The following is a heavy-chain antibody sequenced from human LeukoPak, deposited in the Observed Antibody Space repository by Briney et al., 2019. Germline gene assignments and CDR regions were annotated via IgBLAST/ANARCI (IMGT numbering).Heavy chain of an antibody. Sequence: ASVKVSCKASGYTFTGYYMHWVRQAPGQGLEWMGWINPNSRGTNYAQKFQGRVTMTRDTSISTAYMELSRLRSDDTAVYYCARDLFLGYCSSTSCNDNWFDPWGQGTLVTVSS. CDR3: ARDLFLGYCSSTSCNDNWFDP. D-gene: IGHD2-2*01. V-gene: IGHV1-2*02. CDR1: GYTFTGYY. CDR2: INPNSRGT. J-gene: IGHJ5*02.